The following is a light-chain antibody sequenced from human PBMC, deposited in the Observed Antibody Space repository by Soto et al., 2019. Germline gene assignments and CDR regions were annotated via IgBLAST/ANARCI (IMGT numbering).Light chain of an antibody. Sequence: QAVVTQPPSVSGAPGQRVTISCTGSSSNIGAGYDVHWYQQLPGTAPKLLIYGNSNRPSGVPDRFSGSKSGTSASLAITGLQAGDEADYYRQSQERHLSGSVFGGGTKLTVL. CDR2: GNS. CDR1: SSNIGAGYD. CDR3: QSQERHLSGSV. V-gene: IGLV1-40*01. J-gene: IGLJ3*02.